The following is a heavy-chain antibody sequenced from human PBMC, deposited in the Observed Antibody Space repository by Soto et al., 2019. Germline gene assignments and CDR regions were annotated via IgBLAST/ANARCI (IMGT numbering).Heavy chain of an antibody. CDR2: IYPGDSDT. D-gene: IGHD3-22*01. CDR1: GYRFTTFW. V-gene: IGHV5-51*01. CDR3: ARVDSSGLGIDY. J-gene: IGHJ4*02. Sequence: SLKISCKGSGYRFTTFWIGWVRQMPGKGLEWMGIIYPGDSDTRYIPSFQGQVTISADRSINTAYLQWSSLKASDTAMYYCARVDSSGLGIDYWGQGTLVTVSS.